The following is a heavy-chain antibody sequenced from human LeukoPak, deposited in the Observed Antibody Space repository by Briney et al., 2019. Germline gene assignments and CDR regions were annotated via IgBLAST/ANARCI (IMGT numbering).Heavy chain of an antibody. D-gene: IGHD3-22*01. CDR1: GFIFSSYW. CDR2: IKSDGST. V-gene: IGHV3-74*01. CDR3: ARAPSEIGGYYPEYFRH. J-gene: IGHJ1*01. Sequence: GGSLRLSCAASGFIFSSYWMHWVRQAPGKGLVWVSRIKSDGSTNYADSVKGRFTISRDNAKNTVSLQMNSLRAEDTGVYYCARAPSEIGGYYPEYFRHWGQGTLVTVSS.